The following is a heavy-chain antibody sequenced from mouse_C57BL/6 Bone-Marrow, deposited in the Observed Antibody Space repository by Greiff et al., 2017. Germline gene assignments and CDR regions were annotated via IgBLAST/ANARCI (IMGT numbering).Heavy chain of an antibody. V-gene: IGHV2-5*01. CDR1: GFSLTSYG. D-gene: IGHD1-1*01. J-gene: IGHJ4*01. CDR3: AIHYYSSSYDYAMDY. CDR2: IWRGGST. Sequence: VKLEESGPGLVQPSQSLSITCTVSGFSLTSYGVHWVRQSPGKGLEWLGVIWRGGSTDYTAAFMSRLRITKDNSKSQVFFKMNSLQADDTAINDGAIHYYSSSYDYAMDYWGQGTSVTVSS.